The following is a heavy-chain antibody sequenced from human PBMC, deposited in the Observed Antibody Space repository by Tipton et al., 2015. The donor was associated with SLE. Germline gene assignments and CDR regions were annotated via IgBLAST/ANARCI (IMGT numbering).Heavy chain of an antibody. CDR1: SASISSGSYY. J-gene: IGHJ5*02. CDR3: ARQHSGGATDT. Sequence: TLSLTCTVSSASISSGSYYWSWIRQPAGKGLEWIGRIYTSGSTNYNPSLKSRVTISVDTSKNHFSLNVNSVTAADTAVYYCARQHSGGATDTWGQGTLVTVSS. V-gene: IGHV4-61*02. CDR2: IYTSGST. D-gene: IGHD1-26*01.